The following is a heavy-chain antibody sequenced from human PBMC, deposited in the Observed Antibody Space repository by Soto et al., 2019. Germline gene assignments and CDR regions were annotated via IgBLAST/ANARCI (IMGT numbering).Heavy chain of an antibody. CDR3: ARGPYDSSGYYGY. CDR1: GFTVSSYA. Sequence: SLKISCAASGFTVSSYAMHWVPQAPGTGVEWVTVISYAGSNEYYADSVKRRITISRDNFKITLALQMTSLRADDTAVYYCARGPYDSSGYYGYWGQGTLVTVSS. V-gene: IGHV3-30-3*01. D-gene: IGHD3-22*01. J-gene: IGHJ4*02. CDR2: ISYAGSNE.